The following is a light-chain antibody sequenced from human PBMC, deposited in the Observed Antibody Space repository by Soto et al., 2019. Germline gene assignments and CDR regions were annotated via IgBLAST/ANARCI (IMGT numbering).Light chain of an antibody. CDR1: QDISGW. Sequence: DNQMTQSPSSVSASVGDRVTITCRASQDISGWLAWFQQKPGKAPNLLIYDASSLESGVPSRFSGSGSGTEFTLTISTLQPDDFATYYCQQYDSYPLTFGGGTKVDIK. CDR3: QQYDSYPLT. J-gene: IGKJ4*01. CDR2: DAS. V-gene: IGKV1-5*01.